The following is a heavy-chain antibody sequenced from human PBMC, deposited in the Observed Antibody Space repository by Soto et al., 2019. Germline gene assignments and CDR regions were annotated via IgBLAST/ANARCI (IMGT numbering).Heavy chain of an antibody. CDR3: ARDTSTWDRGGFYTNSCLDY. V-gene: IGHV1-18*01. Sequence: ASVKVCCKASGYTFTSYVISWIRQASGQGLEWMGWIRANDGNTKYAENFQGRVTMTTDTSTTTAYMELRSLRSDDTAVYYCARDTSTWDRGGFYTNSCLDYWGPGTLVTVSS. J-gene: IGHJ4*02. CDR1: GYTFTSYV. D-gene: IGHD3-22*01. CDR2: IRANDGNT.